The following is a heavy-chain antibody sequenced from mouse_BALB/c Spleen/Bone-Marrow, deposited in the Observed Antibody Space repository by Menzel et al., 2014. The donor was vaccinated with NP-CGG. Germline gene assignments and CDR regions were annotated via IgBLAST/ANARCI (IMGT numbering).Heavy chain of an antibody. CDR2: ISDGGSYT. Sequence: EVKLVESGGGLVKPGGPLKLSCAASGFTFSDYYMCWVRQTPEKRLEWVATISDGGSYTYYPDSVKGRFTISRDNAKNNLYLQMSSPKSEDTAMYYCARGSSYFDYWGQGTTLTVSS. V-gene: IGHV5-4*02. D-gene: IGHD1-1*01. CDR3: ARGSSYFDY. CDR1: GFTFSDYY. J-gene: IGHJ2*01.